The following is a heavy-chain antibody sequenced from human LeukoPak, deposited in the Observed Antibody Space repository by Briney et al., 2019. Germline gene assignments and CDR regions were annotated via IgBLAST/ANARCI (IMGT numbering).Heavy chain of an antibody. CDR3: TRGLPRANDAFDI. V-gene: IGHV4-39*01. J-gene: IGHJ3*02. CDR1: GGSISTSSYY. Sequence: SETLSLTCTVSGGSISTSSYYWGWIRQPPGKGLEWIGSIYYGGTTYYNPSLKSRVSISVDTSESQFSLKLSSVTAAVTALYYCTRGLPRANDAFDIWGRGTMVTVSS. CDR2: IYYGGTT.